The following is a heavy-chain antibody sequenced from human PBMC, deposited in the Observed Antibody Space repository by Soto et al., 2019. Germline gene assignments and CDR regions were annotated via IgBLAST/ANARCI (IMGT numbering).Heavy chain of an antibody. D-gene: IGHD6-19*01. CDR1: GYTFTSYD. V-gene: IGHV1-69*04. Sequence: GASVKVSCKASGYTFTSYDINWVRQATGQGLEWLGRIIPILGIANYAQKFQGRVTITADKSTSTAYMELRSLRSDDTAVYYCAARYSSGWFSNWGQGTLVTVSS. CDR2: IIPILGIA. CDR3: AARYSSGWFSN. J-gene: IGHJ1*01.